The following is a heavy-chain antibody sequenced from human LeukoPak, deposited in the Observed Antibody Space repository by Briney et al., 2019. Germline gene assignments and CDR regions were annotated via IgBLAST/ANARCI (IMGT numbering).Heavy chain of an antibody. CDR3: ASTRGYSSSSGYYYYGMDV. CDR2: ISADNGNT. V-gene: IGHV1-18*01. D-gene: IGHD6-6*01. CDR1: AYTLTIYG. J-gene: IGHJ6*02. Sequence: ALVKASCKASAYTLTIYGISWVRPAPGQGLEWIGWISADNGNTNYAQTLQGRVTMTTDTSTSTAYMELRSLRSDDTAVYYCASTRGYSSSSGYYYYGMDVWGQGTTVTVSS.